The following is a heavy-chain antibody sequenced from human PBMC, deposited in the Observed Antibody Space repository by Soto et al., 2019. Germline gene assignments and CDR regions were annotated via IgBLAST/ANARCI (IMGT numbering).Heavy chain of an antibody. CDR3: ARPAFGHYWYFDL. V-gene: IGHV1-69*08. J-gene: IGHJ2*01. D-gene: IGHD3-10*01. Sequence: QDQLVQSGAEVKKPGSSVKVSCKASGGTFSSHTFSWVRQAPGQGLEWMGRIIPALGTATYAQKFQGRVTVTADESATTAFMEPNSLRSEDTAVFYCARPAFGHYWYFDLWGRGTLVTLSS. CDR2: IIPALGTA. CDR1: GGTFSSHT.